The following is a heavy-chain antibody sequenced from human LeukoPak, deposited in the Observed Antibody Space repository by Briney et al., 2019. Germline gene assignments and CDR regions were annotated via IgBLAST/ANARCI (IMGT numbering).Heavy chain of an antibody. J-gene: IGHJ5*02. CDR3: ARPRDSSGWSRNWFDP. D-gene: IGHD6-19*01. Sequence: ASVKVSCKAFGYTFTSNYMHWVRQAPGQGPEWMGVISPSGGSTTYAQKFQGRVTLTRDMSTSTDYLELSSLRSEDTAVYYCARPRDSSGWSRNWFDPWGQGTLVTVSS. V-gene: IGHV1-46*01. CDR2: ISPSGGST. CDR1: GYTFTSNY.